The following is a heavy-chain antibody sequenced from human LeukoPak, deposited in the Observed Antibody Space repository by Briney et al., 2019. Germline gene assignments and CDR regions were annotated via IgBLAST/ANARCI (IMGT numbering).Heavy chain of an antibody. V-gene: IGHV3-9*01. J-gene: IGHJ6*02. Sequence: GGSLRLSCAASGFTFDDYAMHWVRQAPGKGLEWVSGISWNNGSIGYADSVKGRFTISRDNVKNSLYLQMNSLRAEDTALYYCAKVLGNYYYGMDVWGQGTTVTVSS. CDR3: AKVLGNYYYGMDV. D-gene: IGHD2-15*01. CDR1: GFTFDDYA. CDR2: ISWNNGSI.